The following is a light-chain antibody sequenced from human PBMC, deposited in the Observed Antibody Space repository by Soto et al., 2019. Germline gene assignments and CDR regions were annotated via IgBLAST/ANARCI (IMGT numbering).Light chain of an antibody. V-gene: IGLV2-14*01. CDR1: SSDVGDYPY. CDR2: EVT. Sequence: QSALTQPASVSGSPGQSITISCTGTSSDVGDYPYVSWYQQHPGKVPKLIIYEVTNRPSGVSGRFSGSKSENTASLTISGLQAEDEADYYCSSYSRINTLVFGSGTKLTVL. J-gene: IGLJ1*01. CDR3: SSYSRINTLV.